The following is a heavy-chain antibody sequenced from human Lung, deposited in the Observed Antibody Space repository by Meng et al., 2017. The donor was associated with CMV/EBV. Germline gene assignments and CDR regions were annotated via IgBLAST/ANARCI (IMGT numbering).Heavy chain of an antibody. J-gene: IGHJ4*02. D-gene: IGHD4-23*01. CDR2: TYYRSKWYH. CDR3: ARGINGGCGD. Sequence: VQLPQSGPGLGKPSQTLSLTCASSGDIVSSNSAAWHWIRQSPSRGLEWLGRTYYRSKWYHEYAVSVKSRITISPDTPKNQFSLQLNSMTPEDTAVYYCARGINGGCGDWGQGTLVTASS. CDR1: GDIVSSNSAA. V-gene: IGHV6-1*01.